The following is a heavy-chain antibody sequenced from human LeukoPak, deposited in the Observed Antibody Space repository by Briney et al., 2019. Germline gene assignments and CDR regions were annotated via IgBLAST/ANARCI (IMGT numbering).Heavy chain of an antibody. Sequence: PSETLSLTCAVYGGSFSGYYWSWIRQPPGKGLEWIGEINHSGSTSYNPSLKSRVTISVDTSKNQFSLKLSSVTAADTAVYYCARSPPGTAMVLYDYWGQGTLVTVSS. D-gene: IGHD5-18*01. CDR1: GGSFSGYY. CDR2: INHSGST. V-gene: IGHV4-34*01. J-gene: IGHJ4*02. CDR3: ARSPPGTAMVLYDY.